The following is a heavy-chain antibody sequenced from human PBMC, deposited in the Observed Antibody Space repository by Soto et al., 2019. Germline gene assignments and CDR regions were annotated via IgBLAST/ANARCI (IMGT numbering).Heavy chain of an antibody. D-gene: IGHD2-15*01. J-gene: IGHJ5*02. Sequence: SLRLSCAASGFTFSDHYMDWVRQAPGKGLEWVGRSKNKADSYTTEYAASVKGRFTISRDGSKNSLYLQMNSLKTEDTAVYYCARDGCSGSNCLNWFDPWGQGTLVTVSS. V-gene: IGHV3-72*01. CDR2: SKNKADSYTT. CDR3: ARDGCSGSNCLNWFDP. CDR1: GFTFSDHY.